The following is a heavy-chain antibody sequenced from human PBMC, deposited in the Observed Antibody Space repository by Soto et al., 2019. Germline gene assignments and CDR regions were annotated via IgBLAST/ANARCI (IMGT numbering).Heavy chain of an antibody. CDR2: ISTYNGNT. J-gene: IGHJ4*01. CDR3: ARGRADYHDDSGNYCLDY. V-gene: IGHV1-18*01. D-gene: IGHD3-22*01. Sequence: QVQLLQSGAEVKKPGASVKVSCKASGYSFITYGVSWVRQAPGQGLDWLGWISTYNGNTKNAERLQGRVTMTTDTTTSKAYMDLRSMRADDTAVYYCARGRADYHDDSGNYCLDYWGQGTLVTVSS. CDR1: GYSFITYG.